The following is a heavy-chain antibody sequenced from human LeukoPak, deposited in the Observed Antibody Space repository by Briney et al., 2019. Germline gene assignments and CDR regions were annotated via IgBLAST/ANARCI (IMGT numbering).Heavy chain of an antibody. J-gene: IGHJ6*03. CDR2: ISSSGSTI. Sequence: AGGSLRLSCAASGFTFSDYYMSWIRQAPGKGLEWVSYISSSGSTIYYADFVKGRYTISRDNAKNSLYLQMNSQRAEDTAVYYCARVRAGPGHYYMDVWGKGTTVTVSS. V-gene: IGHV3-11*01. CDR1: GFTFSDYY. CDR3: ARVRAGPGHYYMDV. D-gene: IGHD1-14*01.